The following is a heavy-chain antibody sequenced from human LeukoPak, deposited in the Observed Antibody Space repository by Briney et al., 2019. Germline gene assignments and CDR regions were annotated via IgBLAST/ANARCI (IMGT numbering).Heavy chain of an antibody. J-gene: IGHJ6*03. CDR1: GGSFSGYY. D-gene: IGHD2-15*01. CDR3: ARVDIVVVVAAKAGYYYMDV. V-gene: IGHV4-34*01. Sequence: PSETLSLTCAVYGGSFSGYYWSWIRQPPGKVLEWIGEINHSGSTNYNPSLKSRVTISVDTSKNQFSLKLSSVTAADTAAYYCARVDIVVVVAAKAGYYYMDVWGKGTTVTVSS. CDR2: INHSGST.